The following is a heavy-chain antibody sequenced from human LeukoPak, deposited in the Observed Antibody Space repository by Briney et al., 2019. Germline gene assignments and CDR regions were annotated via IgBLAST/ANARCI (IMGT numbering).Heavy chain of an antibody. D-gene: IGHD1-26*01. V-gene: IGHV4-39*01. Sequence: SETLSLTCTVSGGSISSSSYYWGWIRQPPGKGLEWIGSIYYSGSTYYNPSLKSRVTISVDTSKNQFSLKLSSVTAADTAVYYCARHESGSYYQPFDYWGQGTLVTVSS. CDR3: ARHESGSYYQPFDY. CDR2: IYYSGST. CDR1: GGSISSSSYY. J-gene: IGHJ4*02.